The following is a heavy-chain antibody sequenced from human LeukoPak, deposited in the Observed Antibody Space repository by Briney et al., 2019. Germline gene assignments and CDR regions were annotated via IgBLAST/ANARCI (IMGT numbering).Heavy chain of an antibody. V-gene: IGHV3-23*01. Sequence: GGSLRLSCTTSGFTFGDFPMSWVRQAPGKGLEWVSAISGSGGSTYYADSVKGRFTISRDNSKNTLYLQMNSLRAEDTAVYYCAKDRGYCSGGSCFNWFDPWGQGTLVTVSS. CDR1: GFTFGDFP. J-gene: IGHJ5*02. CDR3: AKDRGYCSGGSCFNWFDP. CDR2: ISGSGGST. D-gene: IGHD2-15*01.